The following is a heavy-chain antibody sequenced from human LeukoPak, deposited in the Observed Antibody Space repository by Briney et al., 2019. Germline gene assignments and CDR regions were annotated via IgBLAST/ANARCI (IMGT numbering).Heavy chain of an antibody. CDR1: EFTFSSYA. D-gene: IGHD4-23*01. J-gene: IGHJ1*01. Sequence: PVGSPRLSCAASEFTFSSYAMSWVRQAPGKGLEWVSAISGSGGSTYYADSVKGRFTISRDNSKNTLYLQMNSLRAEDTAVYYCAKGKSYGGNSGTEYFQYWGQGTLVTVSS. CDR3: AKGKSYGGNSGTEYFQY. V-gene: IGHV3-23*01. CDR2: ISGSGGST.